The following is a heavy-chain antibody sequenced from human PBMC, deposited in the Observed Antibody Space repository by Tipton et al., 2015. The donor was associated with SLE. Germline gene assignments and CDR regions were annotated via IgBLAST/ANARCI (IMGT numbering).Heavy chain of an antibody. CDR2: ISTNGDST. Sequence: SLRPSCAASGFTFNNYAMHWVRQAPGKGLEYVSTISTNGDSTYYPNSMKGRFTISRDNSKNTLYLQMGSLRAEDTAVYYCAREFNTGVDMDCPGMDVWGLGTTVTVSS. D-gene: IGHD5-24*01. V-gene: IGHV3-64*01. CDR1: GFTFNNYA. CDR3: AREFNTGVDMDCPGMDV. J-gene: IGHJ6*02.